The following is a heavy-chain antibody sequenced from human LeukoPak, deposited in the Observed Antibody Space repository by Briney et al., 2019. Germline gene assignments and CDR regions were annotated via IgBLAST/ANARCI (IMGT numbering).Heavy chain of an antibody. CDR1: GYTFTSYD. J-gene: IGHJ6*02. V-gene: IGHV1-8*01. CDR3: ATQHYYDSSGSNIGKYGMDV. Sequence: ASVKVSCKASGYTFTSYDINWVRQATGQGLEWMGWMNPNSGNTGYAQKFQGRVTMTRNTSISTAYMELSSLRSEDTAVYYCATQHYYDSSGSNIGKYGMDVWGQGTMVTVSS. CDR2: MNPNSGNT. D-gene: IGHD3-22*01.